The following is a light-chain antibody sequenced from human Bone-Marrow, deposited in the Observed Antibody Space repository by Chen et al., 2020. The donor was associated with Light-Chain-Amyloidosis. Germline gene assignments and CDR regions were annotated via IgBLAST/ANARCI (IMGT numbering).Light chain of an antibody. CDR3: SSFTSSSSYV. J-gene: IGLJ1*01. CDR1: SGDVGTYNY. V-gene: IGLV2-14*01. Sequence: QAALTQPAPVFGSPGQSFTISCTGTSGDVGTYNYVSWYQQPPGKAPKVMIYAVSNRPHGVSHRFSGSKSGNTASLTISGLQAEDEADYYCSSFTSSSSYVFGPGTKVTVL. CDR2: AVS.